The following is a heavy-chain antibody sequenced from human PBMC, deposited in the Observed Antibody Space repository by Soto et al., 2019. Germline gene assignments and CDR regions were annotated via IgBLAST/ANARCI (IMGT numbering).Heavy chain of an antibody. CDR3: ASMYYYGSGSYYGVFDY. D-gene: IGHD3-10*01. V-gene: IGHV4-59*01. Sequence: SETLSLTCTVSGGSISSYYWSWIRQPPGKGLEWIGYIYYSGSTNYNPSLKSRVTISVDTSKNQFSLKLSSVTAADTAVYYCASMYYYGSGSYYGVFDYWGQGTLVTVSS. CDR1: GGSISSYY. J-gene: IGHJ4*02. CDR2: IYYSGST.